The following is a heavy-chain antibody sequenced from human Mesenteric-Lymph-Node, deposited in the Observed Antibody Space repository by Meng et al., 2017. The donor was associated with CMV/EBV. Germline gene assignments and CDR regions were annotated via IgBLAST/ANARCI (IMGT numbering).Heavy chain of an antibody. CDR1: GYTFTSYG. CDR2: ISAYNGNT. D-gene: IGHD3-9*01. J-gene: IGHJ6*02. CDR3: ARDLRNYYYYGMDV. Sequence: ASVKVSCKASGYTFTSYGISWVRQAPGQGLEWMGWISAYNGNTNYAQKFQGRVTMTRDTSISTAYMELSRLRSDDTAVYYCARDLRNYYYYGMDVWGQGTTVTVSS. V-gene: IGHV1-18*01.